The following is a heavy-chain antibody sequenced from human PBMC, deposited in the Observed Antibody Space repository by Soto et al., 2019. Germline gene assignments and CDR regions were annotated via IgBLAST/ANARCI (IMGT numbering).Heavy chain of an antibody. CDR2: IIPIFGTA. D-gene: IGHD3-10*01. CDR3: ASGMIWVSCGSGSYYSSGGMDV. CDR1: GGTFSSYA. J-gene: IGHJ6*02. V-gene: IGHV1-69*13. Sequence: ASVKVSCKASGGTFSSYAISWVRQAPGQGLEWMGGIIPIFGTANYAQKFQGRVTITADESTSTAYMELSSLRSEDTAVYYCASGMIWVSCGSGSYYSSGGMDVWGQGTTVTVSS.